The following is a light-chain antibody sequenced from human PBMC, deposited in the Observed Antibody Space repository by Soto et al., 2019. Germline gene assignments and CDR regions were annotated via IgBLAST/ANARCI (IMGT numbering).Light chain of an antibody. CDR2: GAS. V-gene: IGKV3-15*01. CDR1: QSISSI. Sequence: EIVLTQSQPTLSVAPGERATLXWRASQSISSILAWYQQKPGQAPRLLIYGASTRATGIPARFTGSGSGTEFTLTISSLQSEDFALYYCQQYYDWPITFGQGTRLETK. J-gene: IGKJ5*01. CDR3: QQYYDWPIT.